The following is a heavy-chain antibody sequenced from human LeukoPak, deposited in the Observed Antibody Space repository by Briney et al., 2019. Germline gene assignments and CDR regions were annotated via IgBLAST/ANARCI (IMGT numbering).Heavy chain of an antibody. V-gene: IGHV4-39*07. Sequence: PSETLSLTCTVSGGSISSSSYYWGWIRQPPGKGLEWIGSIYYSGSTYYNPSLKSRVIISVDTSKNQFSLKLSSVTAADTAVYYCARRPEWGYFDYWGQGTLVTVSS. D-gene: IGHD3-16*01. CDR2: IYYSGST. CDR1: GGSISSSSYY. J-gene: IGHJ4*02. CDR3: ARRPEWGYFDY.